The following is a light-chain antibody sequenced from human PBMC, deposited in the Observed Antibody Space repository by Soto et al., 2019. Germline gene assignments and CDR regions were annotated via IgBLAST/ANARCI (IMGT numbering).Light chain of an antibody. CDR1: YSDLGAYNY. CDR3: ASPAGSTVV. J-gene: IGLJ2*01. Sequence: QSVLTQPPSASGSPGQSVTISCTGTYSDLGAYNYVSWFQPLPGKAPTLIIYDVTTRSSGVPDRFFGSKSGNTASLTVSGLLPEDEGDSFCASPAGSTVVFGGGTQLTVL. V-gene: IGLV2-8*01. CDR2: DVT.